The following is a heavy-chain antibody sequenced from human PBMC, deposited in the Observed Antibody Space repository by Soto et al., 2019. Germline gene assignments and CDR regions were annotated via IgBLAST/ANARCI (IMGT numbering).Heavy chain of an antibody. D-gene: IGHD2-8*02. CDR3: ARDYCPGGVCYTIFDY. CDR2: IKQDGSEK. J-gene: IGHJ4*02. V-gene: IGHV3-7*01. CDR1: GFTFSSYW. Sequence: GGSLRLSCAASGFTFSSYWMSWVRQAPGKGLEWVANIKQDGSEKYYVDSVKGRFTISRDNSKSTLYLQMGSLRAEDMAVYYCARDYCPGGVCYTIFDYWGQGTLVTVSS.